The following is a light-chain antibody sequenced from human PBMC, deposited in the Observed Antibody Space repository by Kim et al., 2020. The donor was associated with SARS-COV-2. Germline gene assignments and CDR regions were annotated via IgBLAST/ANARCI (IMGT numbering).Light chain of an antibody. CDR3: QVWDSNTVI. CDR1: NIGGKH. J-gene: IGLJ2*01. CDR2: RNN. V-gene: IGLV3-9*01. Sequence: SVALGQTAKITCGGNNIGGKHVHWYQQKPGQAPVTVIYRNNNLPSGIPEQFSGSNSGNAASLSITRVQVGDEAVYFCQVWDSNTVIFGGGTQLTVL.